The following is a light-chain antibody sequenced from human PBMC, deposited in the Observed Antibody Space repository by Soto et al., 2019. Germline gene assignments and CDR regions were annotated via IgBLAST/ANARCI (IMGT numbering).Light chain of an antibody. V-gene: IGKV3-15*01. CDR1: QSVSYS. CDR2: DAS. J-gene: IGKJ1*01. Sequence: EILMTQSPATLSVSPGERVTFSCRASQSVSYSLAWYQQKPGQAPRLLIYDASTRATGIPVRFSGSGSGTEFTLTISSLQSEDFGVYYCQQNKDWPGTFGQGTKGDIK. CDR3: QQNKDWPGT.